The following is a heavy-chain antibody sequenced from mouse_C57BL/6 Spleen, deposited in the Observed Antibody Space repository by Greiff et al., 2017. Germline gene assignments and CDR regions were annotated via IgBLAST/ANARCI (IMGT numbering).Heavy chain of an antibody. V-gene: IGHV1-54*01. D-gene: IGHD2-3*01. CDR2: INPGSGAT. CDR1: GYAFTNYL. CDR3: ARFYDYFDY. J-gene: IGHJ2*01. Sequence: VQLQESGAELVRPGTSVKVSCKASGYAFTNYLIEWVKQRPGQGLEWIGVINPGSGATNYNEKFKGKATLTADKSSSTAYMQLSSLTSEDSAVYFCARFYDYFDYWGQGTTLTVSS.